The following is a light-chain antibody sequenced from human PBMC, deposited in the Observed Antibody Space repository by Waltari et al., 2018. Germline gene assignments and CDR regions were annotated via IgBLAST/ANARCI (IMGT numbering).Light chain of an antibody. Sequence: EIVLTQSPATLALSPGGRATVSCRARQSISTSYLAWYQHKPGQAPRLLIYGASTRAPGIPDRFSVSGSGTGFTFTISRLEPEDLAVYYCQQYTNSPKMYTFGQGTKLEI. CDR3: QQYTNSPKMYT. CDR1: QSISTSY. V-gene: IGKV3-20*01. CDR2: GAS. J-gene: IGKJ2*01.